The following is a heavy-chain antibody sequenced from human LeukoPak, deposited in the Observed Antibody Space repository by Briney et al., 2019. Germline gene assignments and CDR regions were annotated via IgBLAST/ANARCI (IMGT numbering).Heavy chain of an antibody. D-gene: IGHD4-17*01. CDR2: IYYSGST. CDR3: ARSTRTVTTSSFDY. Sequence: SETLSLTCTVSGGSISSYYWSWIRQPPGKGLEWIGYIYYSGSTYYNPSLKSRVTISVDTSKNQFSLKLSSVTAADTAVYYCARSTRTVTTSSFDYWGQGTLVTVSS. V-gene: IGHV4-59*08. J-gene: IGHJ4*02. CDR1: GGSISSYY.